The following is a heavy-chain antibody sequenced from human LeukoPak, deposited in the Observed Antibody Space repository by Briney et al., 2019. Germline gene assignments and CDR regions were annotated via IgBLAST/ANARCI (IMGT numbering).Heavy chain of an antibody. CDR3: VRSLPGTLLRGYGMDV. Sequence: GESLKISCQTSGYTFTSYWIGWVRQPPGKGLECMGVIFPLDSDVRYSPSFQGQVTSSADKSTNTAYLHWGSLKASDSAMYYCVRSLPGTLLRGYGMDVWGPGTTVTVS. CDR2: IFPLDSDV. J-gene: IGHJ6*02. V-gene: IGHV5-51*01. D-gene: IGHD3-10*01. CDR1: GYTFTSYW.